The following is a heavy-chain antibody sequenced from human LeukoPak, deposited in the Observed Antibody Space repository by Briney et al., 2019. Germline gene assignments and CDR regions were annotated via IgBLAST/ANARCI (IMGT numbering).Heavy chain of an antibody. J-gene: IGHJ4*02. CDR1: GFTFSSYG. CDR2: ISYDGSNK. D-gene: IGHD3-22*01. Sequence: GGSLRLSCAASGFTFSSYGMHWVRQAPGKGLEWVAVISYDGSNKCYADSVKGRFTISRDNSKNTLYLQMNSLRAEDTAVYYCAKDQISRFYSSGYYDLFDYWGQGTLVTVSS. CDR3: AKDQISRFYSSGYYDLFDY. V-gene: IGHV3-30*18.